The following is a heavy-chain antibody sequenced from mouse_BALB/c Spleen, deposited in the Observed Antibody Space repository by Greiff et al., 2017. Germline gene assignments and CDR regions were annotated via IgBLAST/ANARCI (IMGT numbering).Heavy chain of an antibody. CDR3: ARDETTATLAY. CDR1: GFTFSDYY. Sequence: DVKLVESGGGLVKPGGSLKLSCAASGFTFSDYYMYWVRQTPEKRLEWVATISDGGSYTYYPDSVKGRFTISRDNAKNNLYLQMSSLKSEDTAMYYCARDETTATLAYWGQGTLVTVSA. CDR2: ISDGGSYT. V-gene: IGHV5-4*02. D-gene: IGHD1-2*01. J-gene: IGHJ3*01.